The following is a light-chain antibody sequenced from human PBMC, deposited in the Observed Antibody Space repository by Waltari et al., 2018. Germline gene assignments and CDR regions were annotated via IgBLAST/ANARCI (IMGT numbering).Light chain of an antibody. CDR2: AAS. CDR1: QSISTY. J-gene: IGKJ4*02. V-gene: IGKV1-39*01. CDR3: QQSYSTPRT. Sequence: DIQLTQSPPSLSASVGDRVTITCRASQSISTYLNWYQQKPGKAPKLLIYAASSLQSGVPSRFSGSGSGTDFTLTISSLQPEDFATYYCQQSYSTPRTFGGGTKVEIE.